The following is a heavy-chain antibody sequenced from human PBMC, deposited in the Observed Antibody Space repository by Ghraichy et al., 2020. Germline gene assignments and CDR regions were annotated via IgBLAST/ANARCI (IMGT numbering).Heavy chain of an antibody. CDR3: ARCLGRWCVGLDY. CDR1: GGSISSYY. CDR2: IYYSGST. V-gene: IGHV4-59*08. Sequence: SETLSLTCTVSGGSISSYYWSWIRQPPGKGLEWIGYIYYSGSTNYNPSLKSRVTITVDTSKNQFSLKLSSVTAADTAVYYCARCLGRWCVGLDYWGQGTLVTVSS. D-gene: IGHD2-8*01. J-gene: IGHJ4*02.